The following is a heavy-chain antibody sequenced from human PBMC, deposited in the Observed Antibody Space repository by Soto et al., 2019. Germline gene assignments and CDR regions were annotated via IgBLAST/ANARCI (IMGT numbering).Heavy chain of an antibody. V-gene: IGHV1-18*01. CDR3: ARVLGHCSGGSCHSDAFDI. D-gene: IGHD2-15*01. Sequence: GASVKVSCKASGYTFTSYGISWVRQAPGQGLEWMGWISAYNGNTNYAQKLQGRVTMTTDTSTSTAYMELRSLRSDDTAVYYCARVLGHCSGGSCHSDAFDIWGQGTMVTVSS. CDR2: ISAYNGNT. CDR1: GYTFTSYG. J-gene: IGHJ3*02.